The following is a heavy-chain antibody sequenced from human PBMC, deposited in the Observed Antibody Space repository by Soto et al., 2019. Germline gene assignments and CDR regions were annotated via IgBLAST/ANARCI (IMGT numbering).Heavy chain of an antibody. D-gene: IGHD6-19*01. J-gene: IGHJ3*02. CDR2: IIGSGGST. Sequence: EGSLRLSCAASGFTFSSYAMSWVRQAPGKGLEWVSAIIGSGGSTYYADSVKGRFTISRDNSKNTLYLQMNSLRAEDTAVYYCAKDRQQWLVPDAFDIWGQGTMVTVSS. V-gene: IGHV3-23*01. CDR3: AKDRQQWLVPDAFDI. CDR1: GFTFSSYA.